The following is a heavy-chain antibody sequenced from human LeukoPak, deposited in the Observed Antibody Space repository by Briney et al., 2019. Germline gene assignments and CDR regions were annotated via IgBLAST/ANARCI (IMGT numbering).Heavy chain of an antibody. CDR2: IYHSGST. D-gene: IGHD3-9*01. CDR1: GGSISSSNW. J-gene: IGHJ4*02. CDR3: ASSHYDILTGYLSHSDY. Sequence: SGTLSLTCAVSGGSISSSNWWSWVRQPPGKGLEWIGEIYHSGSTNYNPSLKSRVTISVDKSKNQFSLKLSSVTAADTAVYYCASSHYDILTGYLSHSDYWGQGTLVTVSS. V-gene: IGHV4-4*02.